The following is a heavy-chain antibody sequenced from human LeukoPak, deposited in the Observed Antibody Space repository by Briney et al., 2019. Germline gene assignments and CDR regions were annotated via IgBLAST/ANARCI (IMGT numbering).Heavy chain of an antibody. V-gene: IGHV3-66*01. D-gene: IGHD3-10*01. J-gene: IGHJ6*02. CDR2: IYSGGST. CDR1: GFTFSNAW. CDR3: ARESFYYASGSPSPSYGMDV. Sequence: PGGSLRLSCAASGFTFSNAWMSWVRQAPGTGLEWVSVIYSGGSTYYADSVQGRFTISRDNSKNTLYLQMNSLRAEDTAVYYCARESFYYASGSPSPSYGMDVWGQGTTVTVSS.